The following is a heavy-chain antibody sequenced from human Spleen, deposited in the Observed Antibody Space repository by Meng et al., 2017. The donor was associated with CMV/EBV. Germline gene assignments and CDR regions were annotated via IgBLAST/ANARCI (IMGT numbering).Heavy chain of an antibody. CDR2: ISSRSTYI. D-gene: IGHD4-17*01. Sequence: GESLKISCAASEFTFSNYIMNWVRQAPGKGLEWVSSISSRSTYISYADSVKGRFTVSRDNAKNSLYLQMNSLRAEDTAVYYCARDLLDERTTVTPFDAFDIWGQGTMVTVSS. CDR1: EFTFSNYI. V-gene: IGHV3-21*01. J-gene: IGHJ3*02. CDR3: ARDLLDERTTVTPFDAFDI.